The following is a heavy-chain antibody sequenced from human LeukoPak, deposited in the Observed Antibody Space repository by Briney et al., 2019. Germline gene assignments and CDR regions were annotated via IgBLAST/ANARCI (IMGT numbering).Heavy chain of an antibody. V-gene: IGHV4-59*02. J-gene: IGHJ3*02. CDR1: GGSVSSYY. D-gene: IGHD2-2*01. Sequence: PSETLSLTCTVSGGSVSSYYWSWIWRPPGPGLEWIAYLSHSGSSDSNPSLTSRVTTLVDTSKNQFSLKLTSVTAADTAVYYCARARYANAWYAFDIWGHGTMVTVSS. CDR3: ARARYANAWYAFDI. CDR2: LSHSGSS.